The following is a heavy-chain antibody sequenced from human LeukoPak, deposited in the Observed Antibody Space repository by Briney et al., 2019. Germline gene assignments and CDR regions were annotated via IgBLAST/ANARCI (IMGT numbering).Heavy chain of an antibody. CDR3: ARRAPSGYFDY. CDR2: VYYSGTT. J-gene: IGHJ4*02. CDR1: GGSISSSSYS. Sequence: SETLSLTCTVSGGSISSSSYSWGWIRQPPGKGLEWIGSVYYSGTTYYNPSLKSRVTISVNTSKNQFSLKLSSVTAADTAVYYCARRAPSGYFDYWGQGALVTVSS. V-gene: IGHV4-39*01.